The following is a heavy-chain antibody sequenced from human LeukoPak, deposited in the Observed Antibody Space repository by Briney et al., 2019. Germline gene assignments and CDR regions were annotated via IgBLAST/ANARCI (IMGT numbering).Heavy chain of an antibody. CDR3: ARGVAAAEETHLDY. V-gene: IGHV1-8*01. Sequence: ASVKVSCKASGYTFTSYDINWVRQATGQGLEWMGWMNPNSGNTGYAQKFQGRVTMTRYTSISTAYMELSSLRSEDTAVYYCARGVAAAEETHLDYWGQGTLVTVSS. CDR1: GYTFTSYD. CDR2: MNPNSGNT. J-gene: IGHJ4*02. D-gene: IGHD6-13*01.